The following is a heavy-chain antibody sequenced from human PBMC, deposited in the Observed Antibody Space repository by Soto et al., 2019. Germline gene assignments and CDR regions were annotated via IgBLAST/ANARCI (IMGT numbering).Heavy chain of an antibody. CDR2: INHSGST. V-gene: IGHV4-34*01. CDR1: GGSFSGYY. D-gene: IGHD2-2*01. CDR3: ARRLGTIVVVPAASYGMDV. J-gene: IGHJ6*02. Sequence: NPSETLSLTXAVYGGSFSGYYWSWIRQPPGKGLEWIGEINHSGSTNYNPSLKSRVTISVDTSKNQFSLKLSSVTAADTAVYYCARRLGTIVVVPAASYGMDVWGQGTTVTVSS.